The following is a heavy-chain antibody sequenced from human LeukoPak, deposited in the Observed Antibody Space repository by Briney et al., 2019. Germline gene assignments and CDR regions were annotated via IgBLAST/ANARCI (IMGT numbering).Heavy chain of an antibody. CDR2: IIPILGIA. CDR3: ARDLQSSSGYYYVVGY. D-gene: IGHD3-22*01. Sequence: GASVKVSCKASGGTFSSYAISWVRPAPGQGLEWMGRIIPILGIANYAQKFQGRVTITADKSTSTAYMELSSLRSDDTAVYYCARDLQSSSGYYYVVGYWGQGTLVTVSS. J-gene: IGHJ4*02. CDR1: GGTFSSYA. V-gene: IGHV1-69*04.